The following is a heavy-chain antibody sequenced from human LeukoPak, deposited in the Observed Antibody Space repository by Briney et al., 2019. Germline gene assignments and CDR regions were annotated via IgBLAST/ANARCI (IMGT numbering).Heavy chain of an antibody. CDR1: GGSFSGYY. D-gene: IGHD2-15*01. Sequence: SETLSLTCAVYGGSFSGYYWSWIRQPPGKGLEWIGEINHSGSTYYNPSLKSRVTISVDTSKNQFSLKLSSVTAADTAVYYCARGRVGENWFDPWGQGTLVTVSS. CDR2: INHSGST. CDR3: ARGRVGENWFDP. J-gene: IGHJ5*02. V-gene: IGHV4-34*09.